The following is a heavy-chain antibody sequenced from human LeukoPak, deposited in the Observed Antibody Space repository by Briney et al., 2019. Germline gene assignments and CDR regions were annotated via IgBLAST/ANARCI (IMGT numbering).Heavy chain of an antibody. CDR3: ARDVHGDYGSDWFDP. Sequence: SVKVSCKTSGGTFNNSAISWVRQAPGQGLEWLGGIMPLFGTAGYAQKFQGRVTITKDESTRTAYLELISLTSADAAVYDCARDVHGDYGSDWFDPWGQGTLVSVSS. V-gene: IGHV1-69*05. CDR1: GGTFNNSA. J-gene: IGHJ5*02. CDR2: IMPLFGTA. D-gene: IGHD4-17*01.